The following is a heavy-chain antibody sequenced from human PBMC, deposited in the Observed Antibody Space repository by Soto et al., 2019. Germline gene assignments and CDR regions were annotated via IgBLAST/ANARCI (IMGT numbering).Heavy chain of an antibody. Sequence: PSETLSLTCAVSGGSISSSNWWSWVRQPPGKGLEWIGEIYHSGSTNYNPSLKSRVTISVDKSKNQFSLKLSSVTAADTAVYYCARASRVGSRAALDIWGQGTMVTVSS. J-gene: IGHJ3*02. D-gene: IGHD2-15*01. CDR1: GGSISSSNW. CDR2: IYHSGST. V-gene: IGHV4-4*02. CDR3: ARASRVGSRAALDI.